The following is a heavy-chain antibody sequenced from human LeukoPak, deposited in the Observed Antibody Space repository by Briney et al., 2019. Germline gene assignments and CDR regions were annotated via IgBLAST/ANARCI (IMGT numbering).Heavy chain of an antibody. J-gene: IGHJ4*02. CDR2: ISYDGSNK. V-gene: IGHV3-30-3*01. D-gene: IGHD4/OR15-4a*01. CDR1: GFTFSSYA. CDR3: ARGQVLDY. Sequence: GGSLRLSCAASGFTFSSYAMHWVRQAPGKGLEWVAVISYDGSNKYYADSVKGRFTISRDNSKNTLYLQMNSLRAEDTAVYYCARGQVLDYWGQGTLVTVSS.